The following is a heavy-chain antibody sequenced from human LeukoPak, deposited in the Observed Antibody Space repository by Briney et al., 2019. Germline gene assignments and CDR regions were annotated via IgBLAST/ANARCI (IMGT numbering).Heavy chain of an antibody. CDR2: INPNSGGT. CDR3: ARYYMVRGVIQYNTFDY. J-gene: IGHJ4*02. Sequence: GASVKVSCKASGYTFTGYYMHWVRQAPGQGLEWMGWINPNSGGTNYAQKFQGRVTMTRDTSISTAYMELSRLRSDDTTVYYCARYYMVRGVIQYNTFDYWGQGTLVTVSS. D-gene: IGHD3-10*01. V-gene: IGHV1-2*02. CDR1: GYTFTGYY.